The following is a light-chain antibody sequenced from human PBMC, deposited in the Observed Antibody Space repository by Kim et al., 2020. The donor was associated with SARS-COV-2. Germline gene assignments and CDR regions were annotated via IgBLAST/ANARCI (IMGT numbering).Light chain of an antibody. V-gene: IGLV2-14*01. Sequence: QSALTQPASVSGSPGQSITISCTGTSGDVGGYNFVSWYQHHPGKAPKLMIYEVSNRPSEISNRLSGSKSGNTASLTISGLQADDEADYYCSSYTTSSTYVFGTGTKVTVL. CDR3: SSYTTSSTYV. J-gene: IGLJ1*01. CDR1: SGDVGGYNF. CDR2: EVS.